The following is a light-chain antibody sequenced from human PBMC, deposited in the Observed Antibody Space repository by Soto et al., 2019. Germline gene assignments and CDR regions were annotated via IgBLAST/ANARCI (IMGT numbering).Light chain of an antibody. Sequence: EIVMTQSPATLSVSPGERATLSCRASQSVTSNVAWYQQKPGQAPRLLIFGASTRATGIPARFSGSGSGTEFTLTISSLQSEDFAVYHCQQYNNWPPTFGQGTKVDI. CDR1: QSVTSN. CDR3: QQYNNWPPT. CDR2: GAS. J-gene: IGKJ1*01. V-gene: IGKV3-15*01.